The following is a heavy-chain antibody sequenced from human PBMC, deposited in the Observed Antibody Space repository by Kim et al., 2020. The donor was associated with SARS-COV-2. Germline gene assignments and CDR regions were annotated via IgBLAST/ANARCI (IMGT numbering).Heavy chain of an antibody. CDR2: ITYDGSNK. J-gene: IGHJ4*01. V-gene: IGHV3-30-3*01. Sequence: GGSLRLSCAASGFTFSSYTMHWVRQAPGKGLEWVSVITYDGSNKYYADSVKGRFTITSDNTKNKQYLQKSSRRADATAVSYCAGEKGHSTYYYNRYFDY. CDR1: GFTFSSYT. CDR3: AGEKGHSTYYYNRYFDY. D-gene: IGHD3-22*01.